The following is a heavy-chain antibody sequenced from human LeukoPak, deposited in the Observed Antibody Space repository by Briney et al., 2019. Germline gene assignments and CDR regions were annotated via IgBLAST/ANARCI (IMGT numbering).Heavy chain of an antibody. CDR2: INHSGST. CDR1: GGSFSGYY. J-gene: IGHJ4*02. Sequence: PSETLSLTCAVYGGSFSGYYWSWIRQPPGKVLEWIGEINHSGSTNYNPSLKSRVTISVDTSKNQFSLKLSSVTAADTAVYYCARFEYSYGAQNDYWGQGTLVTVSS. CDR3: ARFEYSYGAQNDY. D-gene: IGHD5-18*01. V-gene: IGHV4-34*01.